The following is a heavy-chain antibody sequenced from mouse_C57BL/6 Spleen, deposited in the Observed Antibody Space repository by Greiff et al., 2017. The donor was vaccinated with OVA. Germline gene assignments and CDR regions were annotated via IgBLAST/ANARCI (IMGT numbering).Heavy chain of an antibody. Sequence: EVMLVESEGGLVQPGSSMKLSCTASGFTFSDYYMAWVRQVPEKGLEWVANINYDGSSTYYLDSLKSRFIISRDNAKNILYLQMSSLKSEDTATYYCARAGYDYDGFAYWGQGTLVTVSA. J-gene: IGHJ3*01. CDR2: INYDGSST. V-gene: IGHV5-16*01. CDR3: ARAGYDYDGFAY. CDR1: GFTFSDYY. D-gene: IGHD2-4*01.